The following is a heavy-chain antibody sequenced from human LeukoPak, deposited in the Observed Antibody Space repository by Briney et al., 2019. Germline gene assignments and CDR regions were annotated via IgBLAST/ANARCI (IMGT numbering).Heavy chain of an antibody. CDR1: GGTFSSYA. CDR3: ARVTGSRRDYAYYYYYYMDV. CDR2: IIPIFGTA. D-gene: IGHD4/OR15-4a*01. J-gene: IGHJ6*03. V-gene: IGHV1-69*13. Sequence: ASVKVSCKASGGTFSSYAISWVRQAPGQGLEWMGGIIPIFGTANYAQKFQGRVTITADESTSTAYMELSSLRSDDTAVYYCARVTGSRRDYAYYYYYYMDVWGKGTTVTVSS.